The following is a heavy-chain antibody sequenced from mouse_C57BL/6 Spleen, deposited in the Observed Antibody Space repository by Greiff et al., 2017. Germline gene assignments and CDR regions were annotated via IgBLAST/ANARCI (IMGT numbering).Heavy chain of an antibody. J-gene: IGHJ3*01. V-gene: IGHV10-1*01. CDR1: GFSFNTYA. D-gene: IGHD2-1*01. CDR3: LRHDGNYGFAY. CDR2: ISSKSKNYET. Sequence: EVQLVESGGGLVQPTGSLKLSCAASGFSFNTYAMNWVRQAPGKGVEWVARISSKSKNYETYYADSVKDRFTISRDDSESMLYLQMNNLKTEDTARYYCLRHDGNYGFAYWGQGTLVTVSA.